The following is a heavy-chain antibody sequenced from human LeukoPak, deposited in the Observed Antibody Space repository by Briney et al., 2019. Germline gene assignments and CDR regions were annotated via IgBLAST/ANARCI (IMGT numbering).Heavy chain of an antibody. J-gene: IGHJ5*02. D-gene: IGHD5-24*01. Sequence: SETLSLTCAVYGGSFSGFYWSWIRQPPGKGLEWIGEINHSGSTNYNPSLKSRVTISVDTSKNQFSLKLTSVTAADTAVYYCAVRVLTGRRLGGGWFDPWGQGTLVTVSS. CDR1: GGSFSGFY. V-gene: IGHV4-34*01. CDR3: AVRVLTGRRLGGGWFDP. CDR2: INHSGST.